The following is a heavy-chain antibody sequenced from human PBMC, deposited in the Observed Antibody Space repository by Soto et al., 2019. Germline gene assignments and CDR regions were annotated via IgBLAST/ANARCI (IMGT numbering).Heavy chain of an antibody. V-gene: IGHV3-49*04. CDR1: GFVSGDYA. J-gene: IGHJ4*02. Sequence: GGSLRLSCSASGFVSGDYAVTWVRQAPGKGLEWVGVVRSETYGGSTEYAASVKGRFRISRDDSQSIAYLQMTSLKTEDTAVYYCTRGRGTSGWYADYWGKGILVTVSS. D-gene: IGHD6-13*01. CDR3: TRGRGTSGWYADY. CDR2: VRSETYGGST.